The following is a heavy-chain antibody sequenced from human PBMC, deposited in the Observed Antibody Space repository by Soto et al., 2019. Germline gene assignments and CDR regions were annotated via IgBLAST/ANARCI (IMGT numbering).Heavy chain of an antibody. J-gene: IGHJ4*02. CDR1: GFTFSSYA. D-gene: IGHD1-26*01. CDR3: AGRGSGSYYDY. CDR2: ISGSGGST. Sequence: EVQLLESGGGLVQPGGSLRLSCAASGFTFSSYAMRWVRQAPVKGLECVSAISGSGGSTYYADSVKGRLTISRDNSKNTLYLQMNSLRAEDTAVYYCAGRGSGSYYDYWGQGTLVTVSS. V-gene: IGHV3-23*01.